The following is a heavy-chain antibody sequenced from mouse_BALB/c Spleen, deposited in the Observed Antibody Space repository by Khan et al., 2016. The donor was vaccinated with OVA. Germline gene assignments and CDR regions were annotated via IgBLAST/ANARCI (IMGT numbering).Heavy chain of an antibody. D-gene: IGHD1-1*01. V-gene: IGHV1S81*02. CDR2: INPSNGDT. Sequence: QVRLQQSGAELVKPGASVKLSCKASGYTFTSFYIYWVKQRPGQGLEGVGEINPSNGDTNFNEKFKSKATLTVDKSSSTAFLQLSSLTSEDSAVYYCTGGGYGSPCAFWGQGTLVTVS. CDR3: TGGGYGSPCAF. J-gene: IGHJ3*01. CDR1: GYTFTSFY.